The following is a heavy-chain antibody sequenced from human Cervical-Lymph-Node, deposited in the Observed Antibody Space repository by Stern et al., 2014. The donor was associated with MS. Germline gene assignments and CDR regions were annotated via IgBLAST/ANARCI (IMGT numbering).Heavy chain of an antibody. CDR1: GGTLSGYT. D-gene: IGHD3-22*01. CDR3: ARDRGTMTGQ. Sequence: QEQLVQSGAEVKKPGSSVKVSCKASGGTLSGYTVSWVRQAPGQGLEWMGRIIPIVGITHYAQKFQGRVTIAADKSTSTAYLELSGLTSQDTAVYFCARDRGTMTGQWGQGTLVTVSS. V-gene: IGHV1-69*09. CDR2: IIPIVGIT. J-gene: IGHJ4*02.